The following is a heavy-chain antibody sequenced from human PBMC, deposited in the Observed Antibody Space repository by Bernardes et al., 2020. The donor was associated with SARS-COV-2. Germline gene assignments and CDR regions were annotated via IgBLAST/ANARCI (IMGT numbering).Heavy chain of an antibody. CDR1: GFSLSDYG. CDR3: ARATETNCANRICDARWFEP. D-gene: IGHD2-8*01. CDR2: IFSDGSNE. J-gene: IGHJ5*02. V-gene: IGHV3-33*01. Sequence: GGSLRLSCEASGFSLSDYGMHWVRQAPGKGLEWVAGIFSDGSNEYYADSVKGRFTISRDNFRNTLFLQMNVVRGEDTATYYCARATETNCANRICDARWFEPWGQGTLVSVSP.